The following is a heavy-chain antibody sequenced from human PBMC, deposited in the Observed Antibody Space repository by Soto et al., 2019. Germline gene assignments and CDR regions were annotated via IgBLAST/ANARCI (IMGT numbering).Heavy chain of an antibody. V-gene: IGHV1-18*01. J-gene: IGHJ4*02. CDR3: ARERGRTRSLYFDY. Sequence: ASVNVSCKASGYTFASYGISWVRQAPGQGLEWMGWISAYNGNTNYAQKLQGRVTMTTDTSTSTAYMELRSLRSDDTAVYYCARERGRTRSLYFDYWGQGTLVTVSS. CDR2: ISAYNGNT. CDR1: GYTFASYG. D-gene: IGHD1-26*01.